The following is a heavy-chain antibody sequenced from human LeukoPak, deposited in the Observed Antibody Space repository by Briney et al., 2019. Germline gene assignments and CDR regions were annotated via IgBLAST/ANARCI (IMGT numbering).Heavy chain of an antibody. CDR1: GFGFSSYG. V-gene: IGHV3-33*06. CDR2: IWFSGSNK. J-gene: IGHJ3*01. D-gene: IGHD1-26*01. Sequence: GGSLRLSCVASGFGFSSYGMHWVRQAPGKGLEWVAVIWFSGSNKFYADSVKGRFTISRDNSKNTLYLEMRSLKADDTAVYYCAKDSGTYRDFNVWGQGTLVTASS. CDR3: AKDSGTYRDFNV.